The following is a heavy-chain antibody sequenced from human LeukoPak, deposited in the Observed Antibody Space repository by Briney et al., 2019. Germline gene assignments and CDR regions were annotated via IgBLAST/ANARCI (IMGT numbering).Heavy chain of an antibody. Sequence: GGSLRLSCTASGFTFSGYSMNWIRQAPGKGLEWVSSFGTRSTSIYHTGSVKGRFAISRDNAKNSLYLQMNSLRAEDTALYYCAREVSEGFDFWGQGTLVTVSS. CDR3: AREVSEGFDF. D-gene: IGHD3-22*01. V-gene: IGHV3-21*01. CDR1: GFTFSGYS. J-gene: IGHJ4*02. CDR2: FGTRSTSI.